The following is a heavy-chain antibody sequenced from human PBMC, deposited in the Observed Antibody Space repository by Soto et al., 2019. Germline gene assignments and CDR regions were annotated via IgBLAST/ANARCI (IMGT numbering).Heavy chain of an antibody. CDR1: GFTFSSYA. CDR2: ISYDGSNK. D-gene: IGHD2-15*01. J-gene: IGHJ3*02. Sequence: GGSLRLSCAASGFTFSSYAMHWVRQAPGKGLEWVAVISYDGSNKYYADSVKGRFTISRDNSKNTLYLQMNSLRAEDTAVYYCARPSRYCSGGSCYLGGAFDIWGQGTMVTVSS. CDR3: ARPSRYCSGGSCYLGGAFDI. V-gene: IGHV3-30-3*01.